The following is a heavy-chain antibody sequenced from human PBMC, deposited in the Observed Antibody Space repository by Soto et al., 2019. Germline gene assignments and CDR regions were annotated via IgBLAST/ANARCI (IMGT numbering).Heavy chain of an antibody. CDR2: IYYSGST. D-gene: IGHD5-18*01. CDR3: AGGISGYSYGPFDY. V-gene: IGHV4-31*03. J-gene: IGHJ4*02. Sequence: SETLSLTCTVSGGSISSGGYYWSWIRQHPGKGLEWIGYIYYSGSTYYNPSLKSRVTISVDTSKNQFSLKLSSVTAADTAVYYCAGGISGYSYGPFDYWGQGTLVTVSS. CDR1: GGSISSGGYY.